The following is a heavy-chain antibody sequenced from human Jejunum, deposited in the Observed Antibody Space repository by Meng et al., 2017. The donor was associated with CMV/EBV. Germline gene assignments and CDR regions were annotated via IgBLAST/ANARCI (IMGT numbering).Heavy chain of an antibody. CDR2: ISGTGGTT. CDR1: GFTFNNYA. D-gene: IGHD6-19*01. Sequence: GFTFNNYAMTWVRQAPGKGLEWVSTISGTGGTTYDADSVKGRFTISRDDSRNTLYLQMNSLRVEDTAVFYCARGDSSTSWLVFDYWGLGTLVTVSS. J-gene: IGHJ4*02. V-gene: IGHV3-23*01. CDR3: ARGDSSTSWLVFDY.